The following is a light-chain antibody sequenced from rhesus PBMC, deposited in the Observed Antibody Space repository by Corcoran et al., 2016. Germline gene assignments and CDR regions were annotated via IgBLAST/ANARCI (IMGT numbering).Light chain of an antibody. V-gene: IGKV1-46*01. Sequence: DIQMTQSPSSLSASVGDTATITCRASQSFSGSLAWYQPNPGKAPKLLLYRASSLQSGVSSRFGGSNDGTNFTLTISSLQHEDIASYYCQQYYSDPLTFGGGTKVELK. CDR2: RAS. J-gene: IGKJ4*01. CDR3: QQYYSDPLT. CDR1: QSFSGS.